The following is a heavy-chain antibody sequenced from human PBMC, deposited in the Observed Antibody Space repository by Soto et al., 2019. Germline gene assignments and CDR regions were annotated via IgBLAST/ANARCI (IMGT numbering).Heavy chain of an antibody. D-gene: IGHD5-12*01. Sequence: PGGSLRLSCAASGFTVSSNYMSWVRQAPGKGLEWVSVIYSGGSTYYADSVKGRFTISRDNSKNTLYLQMNSLRAEDTAVYYCARVVGGYDQKPFYYYYYMDVWGKGTTVTVSS. V-gene: IGHV3-66*01. CDR2: IYSGGST. CDR3: ARVVGGYDQKPFYYYYYMDV. CDR1: GFTVSSNY. J-gene: IGHJ6*03.